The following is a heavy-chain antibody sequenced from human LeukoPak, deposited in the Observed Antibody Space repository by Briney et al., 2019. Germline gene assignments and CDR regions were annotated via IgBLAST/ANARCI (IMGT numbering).Heavy chain of an antibody. V-gene: IGHV3-30*03. Sequence: GRSLRLSCAASGFIFSNYDMHWVRQAPGKGLEWLAVISYDGSAKYYADAVKGRFTVSRDNSKNTLYLQMDSLNAEDTAVFYCAREAYSGSLSSLNYGMDVWGQGTTVTVSS. CDR3: AREAYSGSLSSLNYGMDV. J-gene: IGHJ6*02. D-gene: IGHD1-26*01. CDR2: ISYDGSAK. CDR1: GFIFSNYD.